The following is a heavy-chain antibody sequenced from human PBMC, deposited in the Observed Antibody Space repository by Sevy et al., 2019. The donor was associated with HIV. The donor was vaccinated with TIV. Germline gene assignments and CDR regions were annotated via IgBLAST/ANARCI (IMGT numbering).Heavy chain of an antibody. D-gene: IGHD3-16*02. V-gene: IGHV4-30-4*01. CDR1: GGSISSGDYY. CDR2: IYYSGST. J-gene: IGHJ4*02. CDR3: ARDSRLRLGELSFFDY. Sequence: SETLSLTCTVSGGSISSGDYYWSWIRQPPGKGLEWIGYIYYSGSTYYNPSLKSRVTISVDTSKNQFSLKLSSVTAADTAVYYCARDSRLRLGELSFFDYWGQGTLVTVSS.